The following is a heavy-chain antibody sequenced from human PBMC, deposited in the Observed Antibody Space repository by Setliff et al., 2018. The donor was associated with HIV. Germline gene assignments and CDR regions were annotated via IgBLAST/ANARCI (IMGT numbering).Heavy chain of an antibody. CDR1: GGSISSGSYY. D-gene: IGHD3-22*01. Sequence: SETLSLTCTVSGGSISSGSYYWNWIRQPAGKGLEWIGRIYTSGSTNYNPTLKSRVTISVDTSRNQFSLKLSSVTAADTAVYYCARSYYYDSSGYSSRYWFDPWGQGTLVTVSS. J-gene: IGHJ5*02. CDR3: ARSYYYDSSGYSSRYWFDP. V-gene: IGHV4-61*02. CDR2: IYTSGST.